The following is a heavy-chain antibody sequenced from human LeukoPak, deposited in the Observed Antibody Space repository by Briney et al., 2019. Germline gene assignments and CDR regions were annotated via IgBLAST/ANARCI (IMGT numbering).Heavy chain of an antibody. D-gene: IGHD3-22*01. CDR3: ARGSGYFDSRGYYLGDAFDI. CDR2: MNPNSGNT. J-gene: IGHJ3*02. Sequence: ASVKVSCKASGYTFTRYDINWVRQATGQGLEWMGRMNPNSGNTGYAQKFQGRVTMTRNTSISTVYMELSSLRSEDTAVYYCARGSGYFDSRGYYLGDAFDIWGQGTMVTVSS. CDR1: GYTFTRYD. V-gene: IGHV1-8*01.